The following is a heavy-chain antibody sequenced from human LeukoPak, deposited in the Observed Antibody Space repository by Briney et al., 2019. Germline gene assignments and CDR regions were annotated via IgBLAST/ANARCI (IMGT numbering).Heavy chain of an antibody. CDR1: GGTFSSYA. V-gene: IGHV1-69*13. Sequence: SVKVSCKASGGTFSSYAVSWVRQAPGQGLEWMGGIIPIFGTANYAQKFQGRVTITADESTSTAYMELSSLRSEDTAVYYCARARDWAGYSYGFYYWGQGTLVTVSS. D-gene: IGHD5-18*01. CDR2: IIPIFGTA. CDR3: ARARDWAGYSYGFYY. J-gene: IGHJ4*02.